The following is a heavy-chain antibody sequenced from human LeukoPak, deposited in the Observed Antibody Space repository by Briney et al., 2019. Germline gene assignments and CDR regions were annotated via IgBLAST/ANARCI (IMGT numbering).Heavy chain of an antibody. CDR3: AKDHDYDNCGYHCHDY. Sequence: GGSLRLSCAASGFTFSSYAMSWVRQASGKGLEWVSAISGSGGSTDYVASVKGRFTISRDNSKNTLYLQMNSLRAEDTAVYYCAKDHDYDNCGYHCHDYWGQGTLVTVSS. D-gene: IGHD3-22*01. CDR2: ISGSGGST. J-gene: IGHJ4*02. V-gene: IGHV3-23*01. CDR1: GFTFSSYA.